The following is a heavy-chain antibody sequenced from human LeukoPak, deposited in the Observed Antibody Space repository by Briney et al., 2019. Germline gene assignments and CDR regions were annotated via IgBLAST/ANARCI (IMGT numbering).Heavy chain of an antibody. CDR1: GYTFTSYA. V-gene: IGHV1-3*01. D-gene: IGHD5-12*01. CDR2: INAGNGNT. CDR3: ARRSGYSGYDLDY. J-gene: IGHJ4*02. Sequence: ASVKVSCKASGYTFTSYAMHWVRHAPGQRLEWMGWINAGNGNTKYSQKFQGRVTITRDTSASTAYMELSSLRSEDTAVYYCARRSGYSGYDLDYWGQGTLVTVSS.